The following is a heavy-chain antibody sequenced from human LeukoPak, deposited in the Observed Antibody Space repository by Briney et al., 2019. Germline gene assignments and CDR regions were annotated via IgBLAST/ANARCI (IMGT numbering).Heavy chain of an antibody. CDR3: ASGYSYGPSDY. CDR2: IKQGGSEK. V-gene: IGHV3-7*01. CDR1: GFTFSSYS. Sequence: PGGSLRLSCAASGFTFSSYSMNWVRQAPGKGLEWVANIKQGGSEKYYVDSVKGRFTISRDNAKNSLYLQMNSLRAEDTAVYYCASGYSYGPSDYWGQGTLVTVSS. D-gene: IGHD5-18*01. J-gene: IGHJ4*02.